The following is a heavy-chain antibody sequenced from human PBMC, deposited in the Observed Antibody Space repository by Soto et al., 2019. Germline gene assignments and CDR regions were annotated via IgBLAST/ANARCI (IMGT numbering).Heavy chain of an antibody. CDR3: ARGSRYYDILTGYYGDYFDY. V-gene: IGHV3-21*01. J-gene: IGHJ4*02. Sequence: PGGSLRLSCAASGFTFSSYSMNWVRQAPGKGLEWVSSISSSSIYIYYADSVKGRFTISRDNAKNSLFLQMNSLRAEDTAVYYCARGSRYYDILTGYYGDYFDYWGQGTLVTVSS. CDR2: ISSSSIYI. D-gene: IGHD3-9*01. CDR1: GFTFSSYS.